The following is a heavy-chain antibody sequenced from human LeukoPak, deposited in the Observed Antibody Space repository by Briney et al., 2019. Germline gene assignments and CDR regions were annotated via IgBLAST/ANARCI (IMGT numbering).Heavy chain of an antibody. J-gene: IGHJ4*02. Sequence: GASVNVSCKASGYTSTSYYMHWVRQAPGQGLEWMGIINPSGGSTSYAQKFQGRVTMTRNTSISTAYMELSSLRSEDTAVYYCARGPPHYDFWSGYYSGSFDYWGQGTLVTVSS. CDR2: INPSGGST. V-gene: IGHV1-46*01. D-gene: IGHD3-3*01. CDR3: ARGPPHYDFWSGYYSGSFDY. CDR1: GYTSTSYY.